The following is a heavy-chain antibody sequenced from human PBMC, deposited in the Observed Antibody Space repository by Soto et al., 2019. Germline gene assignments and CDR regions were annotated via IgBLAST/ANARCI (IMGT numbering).Heavy chain of an antibody. V-gene: IGHV2-5*02. CDR3: AHGSGWLSDQ. CDR1: GFSLSDSAVG. CDR2: IHWDDTK. D-gene: IGHD6-19*01. J-gene: IGHJ4*02. Sequence: QITLKESGPTLVKPTQTLTLTCTFSGFSLSDSAVGVNWIRQPPGKPLEWLALIHWDDTKHYSSSLRNRLTITKDTSKNQVVLTMTNMDPVDTATYYCAHGSGWLSDQWGQGTLVTVSS.